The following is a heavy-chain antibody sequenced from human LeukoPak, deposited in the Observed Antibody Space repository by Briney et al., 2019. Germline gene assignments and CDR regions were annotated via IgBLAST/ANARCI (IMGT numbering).Heavy chain of an antibody. J-gene: IGHJ4*02. CDR3: ARGYSGYDPTYFDY. Sequence: SETLSLTCTVSGGSISSYYWSWIRQPAGKGLEWIGYMYYSGNTKYNPSLKSRVTISGDTSKKQFSLKLSSVTAADTAVYYCARGYSGYDPTYFDYWGQGTLVTVSS. CDR2: MYYSGNT. CDR1: GGSISSYY. V-gene: IGHV4-59*01. D-gene: IGHD5-12*01.